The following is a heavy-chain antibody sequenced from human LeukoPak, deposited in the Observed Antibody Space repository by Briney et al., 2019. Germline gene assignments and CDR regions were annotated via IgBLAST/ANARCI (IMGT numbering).Heavy chain of an antibody. V-gene: IGHV4-59*08. CDR3: ARQRPLDSWFDP. J-gene: IGHJ5*02. CDR2: IYYSGST. CDR1: GASITNYY. Sequence: SETLSLTCTVSGASITNYYWSWIRQPPGKGLEWIGYIYYSGSTNYNPSLKSRVTISVDTSKNQFSLKLSSVTAADTAVYYCARQRPLDSWFDPWGQGTLVTVSS.